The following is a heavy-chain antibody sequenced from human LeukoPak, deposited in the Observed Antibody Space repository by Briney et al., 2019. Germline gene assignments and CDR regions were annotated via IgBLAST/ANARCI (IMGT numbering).Heavy chain of an antibody. CDR2: ISTRGSTI. CDR3: ARAKGYGDFDDAFDI. J-gene: IGHJ3*02. D-gene: IGHD4-17*01. Sequence: GGSLRLSCAASGFTFSDYNMNWIRQAPGKGLEWVSSISTRGSTIYYADSVKGRFTISRDNARNSLYLQMNSLRAEDTAVYYCARAKGYGDFDDAFDIWGQETMVSVSS. CDR1: GFTFSDYN. V-gene: IGHV3-11*01.